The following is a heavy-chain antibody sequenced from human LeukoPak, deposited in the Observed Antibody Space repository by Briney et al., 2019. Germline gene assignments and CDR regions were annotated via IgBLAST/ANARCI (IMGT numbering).Heavy chain of an antibody. D-gene: IGHD4-23*01. J-gene: IGHJ4*02. V-gene: IGHV3-74*01. Sequence: GGSLRLSCAASGFTFSSYSMNWVRQAPGKGLVWVSRINSDGSSTSYADSVKGRFTISRDNAKNTLYLQMNSLRAEDTAVYYCARSNGGNLYYFDYWGQGTLVTVSS. CDR3: ARSNGGNLYYFDY. CDR2: INSDGSST. CDR1: GFTFSSYS.